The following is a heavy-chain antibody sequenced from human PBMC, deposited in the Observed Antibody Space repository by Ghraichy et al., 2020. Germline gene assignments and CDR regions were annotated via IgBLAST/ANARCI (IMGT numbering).Heavy chain of an antibody. CDR1: GGSISSYY. CDR2: IYYSGST. D-gene: IGHD5-24*01. J-gene: IGHJ4*02. CDR3: ARSLSDGYHTPLFDY. Sequence: SETLSLTCTVSGGSISSYYWSWIRQPPGKGLEWIGYIYYSGSTNYNPSLKSRVTISVDTSKNQFSLKLSSVTAADTAVYYCARSLSDGYHTPLFDYWGQGTLVTVSS. V-gene: IGHV4-59*08.